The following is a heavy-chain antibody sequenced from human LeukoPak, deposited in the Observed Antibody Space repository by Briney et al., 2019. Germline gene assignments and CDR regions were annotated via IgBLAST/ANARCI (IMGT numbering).Heavy chain of an antibody. V-gene: IGHV1-69*01. Sequence: VKVSCKASGGTFSSYAISWVRQAPGQGLEWMGGIIPIFGTANYAQKFQGRVTITADESTSTAYMELSSLRSEDTAVYYCARESRLVRGVIIRYGMDVWGRGTTVTVSS. J-gene: IGHJ6*02. CDR1: GGTFSSYA. CDR2: IIPIFGTA. CDR3: ARESRLVRGVIIRYGMDV. D-gene: IGHD3-10*01.